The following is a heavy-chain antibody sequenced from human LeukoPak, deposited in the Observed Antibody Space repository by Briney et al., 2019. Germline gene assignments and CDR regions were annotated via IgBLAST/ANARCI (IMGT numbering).Heavy chain of an antibody. V-gene: IGHV3-33*01. D-gene: IGHD2-2*01. CDR3: ASESRTSFDY. Sequence: GGSLRLSCAASGFTFSSYVMHWVSQAPGKGLEWVAVIWYDGSNKYYADSVEGRFTISRDNSKNTLYLQMNSLRAEDTAVYYCASESRTSFDYWGQGTLVTVSS. CDR1: GFTFSSYV. CDR2: IWYDGSNK. J-gene: IGHJ4*02.